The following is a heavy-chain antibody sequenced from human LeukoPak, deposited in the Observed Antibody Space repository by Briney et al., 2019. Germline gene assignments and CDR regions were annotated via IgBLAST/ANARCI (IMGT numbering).Heavy chain of an antibody. V-gene: IGHV4-59*01. CDR3: ARGDCTNGVCPDY. CDR2: IYYSGST. J-gene: IGHJ4*02. CDR1: GGSISSYY. D-gene: IGHD2-8*01. Sequence: SETLTLTCTVSGGSISSYYWSWIRQPPGKGREWIGYIYYSGSTNYNPSLKSRVTISVDTSKNQFSLKLSSVTAADTAVYYCARGDCTNGVCPDYWGQGTLVTVSS.